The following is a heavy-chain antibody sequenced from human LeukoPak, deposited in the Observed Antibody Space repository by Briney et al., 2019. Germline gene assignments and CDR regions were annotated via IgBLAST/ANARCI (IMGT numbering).Heavy chain of an antibody. CDR1: GFTFSSYA. CDR3: AKIGLSWTVMNKAIDY. CDR2: ISGSGGST. D-gene: IGHD1/OR15-1a*01. Sequence: QSGGSLRLSCAASGFTFSSYAMSWVRQAPGKGLEWVSAISGSGGSTYYADSVKGRFTISRDNSKNTLYLQMNSLRAEDTAVYYCAKIGLSWTVMNKAIDYWGQGTLVTVSS. V-gene: IGHV3-23*01. J-gene: IGHJ4*02.